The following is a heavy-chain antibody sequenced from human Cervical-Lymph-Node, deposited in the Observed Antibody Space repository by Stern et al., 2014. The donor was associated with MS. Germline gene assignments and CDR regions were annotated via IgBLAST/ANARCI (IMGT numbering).Heavy chain of an antibody. CDR1: AFTLSTYW. CDR2: INGDGRTT. Sequence: EVHLVESGGGFVQPGGPLRLSCTASAFTLSTYWMNWVRQAPGKGLVWVSNINGDGRTTNYADSVKGRVTISRDNAKNTLYLQMNSLRAEDTAVYYCMGVALAKWGQGTLVTVSS. J-gene: IGHJ4*02. CDR3: MGVALAK. V-gene: IGHV3-74*02. D-gene: IGHD3-16*01.